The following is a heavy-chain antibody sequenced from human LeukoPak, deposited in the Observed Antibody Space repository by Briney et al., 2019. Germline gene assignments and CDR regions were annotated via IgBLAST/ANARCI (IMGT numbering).Heavy chain of an antibody. V-gene: IGHV1-2*02. CDR1: GYTFTGYY. D-gene: IGHD6-19*01. CDR3: ARDRYPWQYSSGWYRPFDY. CDR2: INPNSGGT. J-gene: IGHJ4*02. Sequence: GASVKVSCKASGYTFTGYYMHWVRQAPGQGLEWMGWINPNSGGTNYAQKFQGRVTMTRDTSISTAYMELSRLRSDDTAVYYCARDRYPWQYSSGWYRPFDYWGQGTLVTVSS.